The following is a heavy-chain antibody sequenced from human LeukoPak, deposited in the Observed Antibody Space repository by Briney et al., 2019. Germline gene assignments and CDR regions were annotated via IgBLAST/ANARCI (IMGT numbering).Heavy chain of an antibody. CDR2: ISGSGRTI. CDR1: GFILNNHA. CDR3: AENVMVKGYIDY. Sequence: TGGSLRLSCAASGFILNNHAMTWVRQAPGKGLQWISVISGSGRTIEYEDSVKGRFTISRDNSKNTVSLQMNNLRVEDTAIYYCAENVMVKGYIDYWGQGTPVTVSS. V-gene: IGHV3-23*01. J-gene: IGHJ4*02. D-gene: IGHD5-18*01.